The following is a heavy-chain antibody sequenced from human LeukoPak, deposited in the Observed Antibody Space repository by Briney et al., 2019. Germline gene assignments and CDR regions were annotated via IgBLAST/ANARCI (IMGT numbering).Heavy chain of an antibody. Sequence: GGSLRLSCSASGFTFSSYAMHWVRQAPGKGLEYVSAISSNGGSTYYADSVKGRFTISRDNSKNTLYLQMSSLRAEDTAVYYCVKDLGVGAPPGWYFDYWGQGTLVTVSS. CDR2: ISSNGGST. J-gene: IGHJ4*02. CDR1: GFTFSSYA. D-gene: IGHD1-26*01. CDR3: VKDLGVGAPPGWYFDY. V-gene: IGHV3-64D*09.